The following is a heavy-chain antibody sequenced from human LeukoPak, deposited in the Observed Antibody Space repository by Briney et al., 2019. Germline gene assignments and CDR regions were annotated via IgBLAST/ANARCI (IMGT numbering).Heavy chain of an antibody. J-gene: IGHJ4*02. Sequence: PGRSLRLSCAASEFTFSSYDMHWVRQAPGKGLEWVAFISYNESNTYYADSVKGRFTISRDNSKNTLYLQMNTLRAEDTAVYYCAKDRWIPFDYWGQGTLVTVSS. V-gene: IGHV3-30*18. CDR3: AKDRWIPFDY. CDR1: EFTFSSYD. CDR2: ISYNESNT. D-gene: IGHD2-2*03.